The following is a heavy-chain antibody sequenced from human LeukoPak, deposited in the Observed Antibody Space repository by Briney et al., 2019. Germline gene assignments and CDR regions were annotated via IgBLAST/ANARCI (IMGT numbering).Heavy chain of an antibody. CDR2: IIPILGIA. CDR3: ASGKEAAAIDY. D-gene: IGHD6-13*01. J-gene: IGHJ4*02. CDR1: GGTFSSYA. V-gene: IGHV1-69*04. Sequence: SVKDSCKASGGTFSSYAISWVRQAPGQGLEWMGRIIPILGIANYAQKFQGRVTITADKSTSTAYMELSSLRSEDTAVYYCASGKEAAAIDYCGQGTLVTVSS.